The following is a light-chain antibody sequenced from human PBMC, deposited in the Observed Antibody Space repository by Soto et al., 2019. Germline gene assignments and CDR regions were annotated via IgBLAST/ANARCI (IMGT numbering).Light chain of an antibody. CDR3: QQCYMGWT. V-gene: IGKV1-17*01. CDR2: AAS. CDR1: QGIRND. J-gene: IGKJ1*01. Sequence: DIQMTRAPSNLSAALGDRVTITCRASQGIRNDLGWYQQKPGKAPKRLIYAASSLQSGVPSRFSGTGSGTEFTFSITSLQPEDFGTYYCQQCYMGWTFGQGTKVDIK.